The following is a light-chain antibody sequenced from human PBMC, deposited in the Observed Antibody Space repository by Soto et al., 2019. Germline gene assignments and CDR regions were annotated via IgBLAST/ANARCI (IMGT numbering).Light chain of an antibody. Sequence: LTQPASVSGSPGQSITISCTGTSSDVGGYKYVSWYQQHPGKAPKLMIYEVSNRPSGVSNRFSGSKSGNTASLTISGLQAEDEADYYCSSYTSNNTQVFGTGTKVTVL. CDR1: SSDVGGYKY. J-gene: IGLJ1*01. CDR2: EVS. CDR3: SSYTSNNTQV. V-gene: IGLV2-14*01.